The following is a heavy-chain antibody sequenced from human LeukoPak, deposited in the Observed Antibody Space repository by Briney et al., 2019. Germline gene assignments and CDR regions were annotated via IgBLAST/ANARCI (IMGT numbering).Heavy chain of an antibody. V-gene: IGHV4-31*03. CDR1: GGSISSGGYY. Sequence: PSQTLSLTCTVSGGSISSGGYYWSWIRQHPGKGLEWIGYIYYSGSTYYNPSLKSRVTISVDTSKNQFSLKLSSVTAADTAVYYCARESIAAAGAWDYWGQGTLVTVSS. CDR3: ARESIAAAGAWDY. CDR2: IYYSGST. J-gene: IGHJ4*02. D-gene: IGHD6-13*01.